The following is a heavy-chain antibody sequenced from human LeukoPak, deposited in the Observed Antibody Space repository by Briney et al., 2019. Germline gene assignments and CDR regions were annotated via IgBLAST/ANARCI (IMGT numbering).Heavy chain of an antibody. CDR1: GYTLTELS. CDR3: ATRPTYYYDSSGYQGGDY. Sequence: ASVKVSCXVSGYTLTELSMHWVRQAPGKGLEWMAGFDPEDGETIYAQKFQGRVTMTEDTSTDTAYMELSSLRSEDTAVYYCATRPTYYYDSSGYQGGDYWGQGTLVTVSS. J-gene: IGHJ4*02. V-gene: IGHV1-24*01. D-gene: IGHD3-22*01. CDR2: FDPEDGET.